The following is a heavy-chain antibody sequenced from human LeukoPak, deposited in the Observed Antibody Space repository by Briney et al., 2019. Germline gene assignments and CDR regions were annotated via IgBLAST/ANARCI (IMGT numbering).Heavy chain of an antibody. V-gene: IGHV3-11*04. Sequence: GGSLRLSCAASGFTFSDYYMIWIRQAPGKGLEHISKISSSSNTISYAESVEGRFTVSRDNAKKSLYLQMNSLRAEDTAVYYCARDNNGGDYWGQGTPVTVSS. CDR3: ARDNNGGDY. CDR1: GFTFSDYY. J-gene: IGHJ4*02. D-gene: IGHD3-16*01. CDR2: ISSSSNTI.